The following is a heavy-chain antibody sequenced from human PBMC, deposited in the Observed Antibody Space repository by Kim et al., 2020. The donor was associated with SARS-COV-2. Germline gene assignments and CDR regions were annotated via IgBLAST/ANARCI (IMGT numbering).Heavy chain of an antibody. D-gene: IGHD6-19*01. J-gene: IGHJ4*02. CDR3: ARGSMGYSSGSFFDY. CDR2: IWYDGSNK. V-gene: IGHV3-33*01. Sequence: GGSLRLSCAASGFTFSSYGMHWVRQAPGKGLEWVAVIWYDGSNKYYADSVKGRFTISRDNSKNTLYLQMNSLRAEDTAVYYCARGSMGYSSGSFFDYWGQGTLVTVSS. CDR1: GFTFSSYG.